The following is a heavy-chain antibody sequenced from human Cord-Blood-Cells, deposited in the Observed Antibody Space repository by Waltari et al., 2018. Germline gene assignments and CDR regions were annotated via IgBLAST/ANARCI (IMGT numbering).Heavy chain of an antibody. CDR3: ATNWNHDAFDI. CDR1: GGSISSRSYT. CDR2: IYYIGST. V-gene: IGHV4-39*01. Sequence: QLQLQESGPGLVKPSETLSLTCTVSGGSISSRSYTWGWIRQPPGKGLEWIGSIYYIGSTYYNPSLKSRVTISVDTSKNQFSLKLSSVTAADTAVYYCATNWNHDAFDIWGQGTMVTVSS. D-gene: IGHD1-1*01. J-gene: IGHJ3*02.